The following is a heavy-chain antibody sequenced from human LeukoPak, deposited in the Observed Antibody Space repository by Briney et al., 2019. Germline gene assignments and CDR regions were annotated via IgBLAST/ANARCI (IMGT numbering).Heavy chain of an antibody. CDR2: IKQDDSEK. CDR1: GFTFTEYW. J-gene: IGHJ4*02. D-gene: IGHD3-9*01. V-gene: IGHV3-7*01. Sequence: GGSLRLSCAASGFTFTEYWMSWVRQAPGKGLEWVAIIKQDDSEKYYVDSVKGRFSISRDNAKNSLYLQMNALRYEDTAIYYCARDHDWAFDLWGQGTLVTVSS. CDR3: ARDHDWAFDL.